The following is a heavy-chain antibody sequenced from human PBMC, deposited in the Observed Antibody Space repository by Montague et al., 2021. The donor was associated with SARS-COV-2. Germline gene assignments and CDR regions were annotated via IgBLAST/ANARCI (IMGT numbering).Heavy chain of an antibody. D-gene: IGHD3-10*02. J-gene: IGHJ6*02. CDR2: IYTSGST. Sequence: TLSLTCTVSGGSISSGSYYWSWIRQPAGKGLEWIGRIYTSGSTNYSPSLKSRVTISVDTSKNQFSLKLSSVTAADTAVYYCARDFVVRGVSYGMDVWGQGTTATVSS. CDR1: GGSISSGSYY. CDR3: ARDFVVRGVSYGMDV. V-gene: IGHV4-61*02.